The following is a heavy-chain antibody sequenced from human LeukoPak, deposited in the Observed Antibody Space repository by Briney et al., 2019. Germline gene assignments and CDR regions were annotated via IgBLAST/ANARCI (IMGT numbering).Heavy chain of an antibody. Sequence: SETLSLTCTVSGGSISSSSYYWGWIRQPPGKGLEWIGSIYYSGRTYYNPSLKSRVTISVDTSKNQFTLKLGFVTDADTAVYYCASFYYYGSGSYSLYNWFDPWGQGTLVTVSS. CDR2: IYYSGRT. J-gene: IGHJ5*02. CDR3: ASFYYYGSGSYSLYNWFDP. CDR1: GGSISSSSYY. V-gene: IGHV4-39*01. D-gene: IGHD3-10*01.